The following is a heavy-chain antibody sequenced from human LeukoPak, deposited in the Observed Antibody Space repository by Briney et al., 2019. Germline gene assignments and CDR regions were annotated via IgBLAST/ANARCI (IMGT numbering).Heavy chain of an antibody. V-gene: IGHV3-30*18. CDR2: ISYDGSNK. J-gene: IGHJ4*02. CDR3: AKELLGYCSSTSCYGGGFDY. CDR1: GFTFRSYG. D-gene: IGHD2-2*01. Sequence: GGSLRLSCAASGFTFRSYGMHWVRQAPGKGLEGVAVISYDGSNKYYADSVKGRFTISRDNSKNTLFLQMNSLRAEDTAVYYCAKELLGYCSSTSCYGGGFDYWGQGTLVTVSS.